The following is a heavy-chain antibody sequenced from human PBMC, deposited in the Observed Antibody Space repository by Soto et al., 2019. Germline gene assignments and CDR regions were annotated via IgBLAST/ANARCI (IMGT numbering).Heavy chain of an antibody. Sequence: XGCLRLSWLTCGCTLSSSAMTWVRQAPGKGLDWVSAITESGDGTFYADSVKGRFTISRDNSKNTLFLQMNSLTIEDTALYSCATYIGALNEKWGQGILLTVSS. CDR3: ATYIGALNEK. D-gene: IGHD3-16*01. V-gene: IGHV3-23*01. J-gene: IGHJ4*02. CDR1: GCTLSSSA. CDR2: ITESGDGT.